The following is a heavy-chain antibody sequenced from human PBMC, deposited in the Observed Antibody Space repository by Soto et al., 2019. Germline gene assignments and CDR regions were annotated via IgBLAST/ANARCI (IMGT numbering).Heavy chain of an antibody. D-gene: IGHD3-3*01. CDR1: GFTVSSNY. Sequence: GGSLRLSCAASGFTVSSNYMSWVRQAAGKGLEWVSVIYSGGSTYYADSVKGRFTISRHNSKNTLYLQMNSLRAEDTAVYYCARDRSGDFWSGSDYYYMDVWGKGTTVTVSS. J-gene: IGHJ6*03. CDR2: IYSGGST. CDR3: ARDRSGDFWSGSDYYYMDV. V-gene: IGHV3-53*04.